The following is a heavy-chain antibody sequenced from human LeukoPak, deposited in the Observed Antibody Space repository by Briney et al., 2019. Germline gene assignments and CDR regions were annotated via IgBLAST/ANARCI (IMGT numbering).Heavy chain of an antibody. CDR2: IYYSGST. J-gene: IGHJ3*02. CDR1: GGSISSGDYY. CDR3: ATLWSLVDAFDI. V-gene: IGHV4-30-4*01. D-gene: IGHD2-21*01. Sequence: SQTLSLTCTVSGGSISSGDYYWSWIRQPSGKGLEWIGYIYYSGSTYYNPSLKSRVTISVDTSKNQFSLKLSSVTAADTAVYYCATLWSLVDAFDIWGQGTMVTVSS.